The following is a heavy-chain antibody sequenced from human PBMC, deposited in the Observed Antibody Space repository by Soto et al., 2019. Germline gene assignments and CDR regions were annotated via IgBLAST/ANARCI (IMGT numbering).Heavy chain of an antibody. CDR2: INPSGGST. D-gene: IGHD3-10*01. V-gene: IGHV1-46*03. J-gene: IGHJ6*02. CDR1: GYTFTSYY. Sequence: ASVKVSCKASGYTFTSYYMHWVRQAPGQGLEWMGIINPSGGSTSYAQKFQGRVTMTRDTSTSTVYMELSSLRSEDTAVYYCARDRTGYYYGSGSYSKPYYYYYYGMDVWGQGTTVTVSS. CDR3: ARDRTGYYYGSGSYSKPYYYYYYGMDV.